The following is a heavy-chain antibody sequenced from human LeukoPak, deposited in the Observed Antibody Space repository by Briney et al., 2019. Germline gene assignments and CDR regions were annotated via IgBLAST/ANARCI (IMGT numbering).Heavy chain of an antibody. V-gene: IGHV4-61*02. CDR3: ARGSDDFWSGYYYFDY. J-gene: IGHJ4*02. CDR2: IYTSGRT. Sequence: PSETLSLTCTVSGGSISSGSYCWSWIRQPAGKQLEWIGRIYTSGRTNYNPSLKSRVTISKDTSKNQFSLKLSSVTAADTAVYYCARGSDDFWSGYYYFDYWGQGTLVTVSS. CDR1: GGSISSGSYC. D-gene: IGHD3-3*01.